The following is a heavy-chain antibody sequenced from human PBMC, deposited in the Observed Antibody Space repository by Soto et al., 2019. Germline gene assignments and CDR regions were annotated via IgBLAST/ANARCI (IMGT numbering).Heavy chain of an antibody. CDR2: ISYDGSNK. J-gene: IGHJ6*02. Sequence: QVQLVESGGGVVQPGRSLRLSCAASGFTFSSYAMHWVRQAPGKGLEWVAVISYDGSNKYYADSVKGRFTISRDNSKNPLYLQMNRLRAEDTAVYYCARDNLDYYYGMDVWGQGTTVTVSS. V-gene: IGHV3-30-3*01. CDR1: GFTFSSYA. CDR3: ARDNLDYYYGMDV.